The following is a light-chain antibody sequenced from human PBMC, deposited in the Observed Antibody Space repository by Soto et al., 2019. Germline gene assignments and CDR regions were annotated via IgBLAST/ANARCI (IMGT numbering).Light chain of an antibody. CDR1: HDVRSW. Sequence: DIQMNQSPSSVSASVGDRVTISCRASHDVRSWLAWYQQKPGKAPNLLIYGASTLQSGVPSRFSGSGSWTDFTLTISSLHPEDFATYYCQQANGDPWTFGQGTKVEIK. V-gene: IGKV1-12*02. CDR3: QQANGDPWT. J-gene: IGKJ1*01. CDR2: GAS.